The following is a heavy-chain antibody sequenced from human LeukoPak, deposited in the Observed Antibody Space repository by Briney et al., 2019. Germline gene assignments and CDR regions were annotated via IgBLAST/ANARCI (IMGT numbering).Heavy chain of an antibody. D-gene: IGHD6-19*01. CDR1: GFTVSSNY. CDR3: AGYRGVGCSGWCEWAFDI. CDR2: IRYDGSNK. J-gene: IGHJ3*02. Sequence: PGGSLRLSCAASGFTVSSNYMSWVRQAPGKGLEWVAFIRYDGSNKYYADSVKGRFTISRDNSKNTLYLQMNSLRAEDTAVYYCAGYRGVGCSGWCEWAFDIWGQGTMVTVSS. V-gene: IGHV3-30*02.